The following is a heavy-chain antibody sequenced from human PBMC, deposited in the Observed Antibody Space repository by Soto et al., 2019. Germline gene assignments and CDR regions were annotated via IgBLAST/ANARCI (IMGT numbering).Heavy chain of an antibody. CDR1: GFTFSSYA. D-gene: IGHD3-9*01. Sequence: GGSLRLSCAASGFTFSSYALSWVRQAPGKGLEWVSAISGSGGSTYYADSVKGRFTISRDNSKNTLYLQMNSLRAEDTAVYYCAKVIKLRYFDWLPSDYWGQGTLVTAPQ. CDR3: AKVIKLRYFDWLPSDY. J-gene: IGHJ4*02. CDR2: ISGSGGST. V-gene: IGHV3-23*01.